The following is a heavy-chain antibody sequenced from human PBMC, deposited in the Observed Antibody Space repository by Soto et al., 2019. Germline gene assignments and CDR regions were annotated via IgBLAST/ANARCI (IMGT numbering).Heavy chain of an antibody. V-gene: IGHV4-34*01. CDR1: GGSFSGYY. CDR2: INHSGST. J-gene: IGHJ4*02. D-gene: IGHD3-16*01. Sequence: QVQLQQWGAGLLKPSETLSLTCAVYGGSFSGYYWSWIRQPPGKGLEWIGEINHSGSTNYNPSLKSRDTISVDTSKNQFSLKLSSVTAADTAVYYCARGAMITFGGVIEDYWGQGTLVTVSS. CDR3: ARGAMITFGGVIEDY.